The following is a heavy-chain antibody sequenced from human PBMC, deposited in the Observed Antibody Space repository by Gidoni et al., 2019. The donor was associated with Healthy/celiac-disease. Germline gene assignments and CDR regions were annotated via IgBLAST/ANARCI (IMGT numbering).Heavy chain of an antibody. Sequence: EVQLVESGGGLVQPGGSLRLSCAASGFTVSSNYMSWVRQAPGKGLEWVSVIYSGGSTYYADSVKGRFTISRDNSKNTLYLQMNSLRAEDTAVYYCASDDYGDRGIDYWGQGTLVTVSS. CDR3: ASDDYGDRGIDY. V-gene: IGHV3-66*01. J-gene: IGHJ4*02. CDR2: IYSGGST. D-gene: IGHD4-17*01. CDR1: GFTVSSNY.